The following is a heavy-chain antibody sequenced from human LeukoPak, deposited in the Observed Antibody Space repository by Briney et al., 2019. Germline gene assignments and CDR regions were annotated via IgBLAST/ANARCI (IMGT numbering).Heavy chain of an antibody. V-gene: IGHV4-39*01. J-gene: IGHJ5*02. CDR1: GGSISSSSYY. Sequence: SETLSLTCTVSGGSISSSSYYWGWIRQPPGKGLEWIGSIYYSGSTCYNPSLKSRVTISVDTSKNQFSLKLSSVTAADTAVYYCARRETTVTTLGWFDPWGQGTLVTVSS. CDR2: IYYSGST. CDR3: ARRETTVTTLGWFDP. D-gene: IGHD4-17*01.